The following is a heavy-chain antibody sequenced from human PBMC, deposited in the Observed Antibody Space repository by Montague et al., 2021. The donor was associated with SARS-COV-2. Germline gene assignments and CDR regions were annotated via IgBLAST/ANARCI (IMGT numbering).Heavy chain of an antibody. CDR1: GGSVNLYY. J-gene: IGHJ6*02. D-gene: IGHD3-10*01. Sequence: SETLSLTCTVSGGSVNLYYWTWVRQPAGKGLEWIGRFYPSGSTNFNPSLQSRVNMSVDMSKNQFSLILTSVTAADTAIYYCARGVIRGDHGLDVWGQGTTVSVSS. CDR3: ARGVIRGDHGLDV. V-gene: IGHV4-4*07. CDR2: FYPSGST.